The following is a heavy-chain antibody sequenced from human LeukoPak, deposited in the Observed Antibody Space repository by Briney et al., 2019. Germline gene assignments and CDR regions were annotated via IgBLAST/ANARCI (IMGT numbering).Heavy chain of an antibody. CDR2: IYYSGSI. CDR3: ARAVDGYNSDY. V-gene: IGHV4-59*01. Sequence: SETLSLTCTVSGGSISSYYWSWIRQPPGKGLEWIGYIYYSGSIKYSPSLKSRVTISVDTYKNQFSLRLSSVTTADTAVYYCARAVDGYNSDYWGQGTLVTVSS. D-gene: IGHD5-24*01. J-gene: IGHJ4*02. CDR1: GGSISSYY.